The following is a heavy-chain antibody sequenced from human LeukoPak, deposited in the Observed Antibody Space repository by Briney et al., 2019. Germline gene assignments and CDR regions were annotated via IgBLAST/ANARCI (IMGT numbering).Heavy chain of an antibody. Sequence: PSETLSLTCTVSGGSISSSNYYWVWVRQPPGKGLEWIGSINYSGKTYYNGSLKSRVTMSVDTSKNQFSMRLSSVTAVDTAVYYCARLPIAETGPSNYFDPWGQGILVTVSS. CDR1: GGSISSSNYY. V-gene: IGHV4-39*01. CDR2: INYSGKT. J-gene: IGHJ5*02. CDR3: ARLPIAETGPSNYFDP. D-gene: IGHD6-13*01.